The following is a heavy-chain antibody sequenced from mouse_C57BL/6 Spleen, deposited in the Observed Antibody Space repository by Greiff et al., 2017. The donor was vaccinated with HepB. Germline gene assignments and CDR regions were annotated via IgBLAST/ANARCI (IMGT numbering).Heavy chain of an antibody. V-gene: IGHV2-5*01. CDR3: AKKAYYSNYDAMDY. Sequence: QVQLQQSGPGLVQPSQSLSITCTVSGFSLTSYGVHWVRQSPGKGLEWLGVIWRGGSTDYNAAFMSRLSITKDNSKSQVFFKMNSLQADDTAIYYCAKKAYYSNYDAMDYWGQGTSVTVSS. D-gene: IGHD2-5*01. J-gene: IGHJ4*01. CDR1: GFSLTSYG. CDR2: IWRGGST.